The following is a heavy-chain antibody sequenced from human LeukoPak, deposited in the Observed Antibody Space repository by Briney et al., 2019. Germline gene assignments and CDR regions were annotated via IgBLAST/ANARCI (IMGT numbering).Heavy chain of an antibody. CDR3: ARDDALWFGESPYDY. CDR1: GFTFSSYS. D-gene: IGHD3-10*01. V-gene: IGHV3-21*01. CDR2: ISSSSSYI. J-gene: IGHJ4*02. Sequence: GGSLRLSCAASGFTFSSYSMNWVRQAPGKGLEWASSISSSSSYIYYADSVKGRFTISRDNAKNSLYLQMNSLRAEDTAVYYCARDDALWFGESPYDYWGQGTLVTVSS.